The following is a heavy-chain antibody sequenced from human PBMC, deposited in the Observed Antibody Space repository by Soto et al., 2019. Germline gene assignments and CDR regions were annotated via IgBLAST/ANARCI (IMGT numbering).Heavy chain of an antibody. CDR3: ARFPGYSSGWSTKSLYWYFDL. Sequence: QVQLVQSGAEVKKPGSSVKVSCKASGGTFSNYVISWVRQAPGQGLEWMGGIIPIFGTANYAQKLQGRVTLTSDESTSTAYLELSSLRSEDTAGYYCARFPGYSSGWSTKSLYWYFDLWGRGTLVTVSS. CDR2: IIPIFGTA. V-gene: IGHV1-69*05. J-gene: IGHJ2*01. CDR1: GGTFSNYV. D-gene: IGHD6-19*01.